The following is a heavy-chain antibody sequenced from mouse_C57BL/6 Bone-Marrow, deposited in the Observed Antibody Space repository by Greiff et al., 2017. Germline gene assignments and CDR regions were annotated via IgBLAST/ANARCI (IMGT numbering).Heavy chain of an antibody. CDR2: ISSGGSYT. Sequence: EVQLVESGGDLVKPGGSLKLSCAASGFTFSSYGMSWVRQTPDKRLEWVATISSGGSYTYYPDSVKGRFTISRDNAKNTLYLQMSSLKSEDTAMYYCARHFYDGYYDYWGQGTTLTVSS. V-gene: IGHV5-6*01. J-gene: IGHJ2*01. CDR1: GFTFSSYG. CDR3: ARHFYDGYYDY. D-gene: IGHD2-3*01.